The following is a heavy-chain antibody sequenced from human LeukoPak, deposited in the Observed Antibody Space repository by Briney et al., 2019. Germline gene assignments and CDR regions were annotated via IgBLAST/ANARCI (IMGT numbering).Heavy chain of an antibody. CDR2: IRAYNGNT. CDR1: GYTFTSYG. J-gene: IGHJ6*03. CDR3: ARAEKPNWGNYYYYCMDV. D-gene: IGHD7-27*01. Sequence: ASVKVSCKASGYTFTSYGISWVRRAPGQGLEGRGWIRAYNGNTNFAQKLQDRVTMTTDTSTSTAYMELRSLRSDDTAVYYCARAEKPNWGNYYYYCMDVWGKGTTVTVSS. V-gene: IGHV1-18*01.